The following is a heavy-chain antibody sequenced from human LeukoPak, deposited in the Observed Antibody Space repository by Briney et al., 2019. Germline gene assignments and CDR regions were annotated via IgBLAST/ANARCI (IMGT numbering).Heavy chain of an antibody. V-gene: IGHV4-34*01. D-gene: IGHD6-19*01. J-gene: IGHJ4*02. CDR2: INHSGST. CDR1: GGSFSGYY. CDR3: ARSRNELWQWDFDY. Sequence: PSETLSLTCAVYGGSFSGYYWSWIRQPPGKGLEWIGEINHSGSTNYNPSLKSRVTISVDTSKNQFSLKLSSVTAADTAVYYCARSRNELWQWDFDYWGQGTLVTVSS.